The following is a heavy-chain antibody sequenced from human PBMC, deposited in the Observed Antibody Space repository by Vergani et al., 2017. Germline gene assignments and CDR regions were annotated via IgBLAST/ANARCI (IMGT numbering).Heavy chain of an antibody. CDR2: INHSGST. Sequence: QVQLQQWGAGLLKPSETLSLTCAVYGGSFSGYYWSWIRQPPGKGLEWIGEINHSGSTNYNPSLKSRVTISVDTSKNQFSLKLSSVTAADTAVYYCARGEGSPYYYYGMDVWGQGTTVTVSS. V-gene: IGHV4-34*01. CDR3: ARGEGSPYYYYGMDV. CDR1: GGSFSGYY. J-gene: IGHJ6*02.